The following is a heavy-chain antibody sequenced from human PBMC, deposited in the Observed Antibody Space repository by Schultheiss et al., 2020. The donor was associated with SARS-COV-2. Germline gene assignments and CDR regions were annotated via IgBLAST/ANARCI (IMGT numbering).Heavy chain of an antibody. CDR3: ARDIKNTGGWFDP. D-gene: IGHD1-14*01. CDR2: ISYHGSNK. Sequence: GESLKISCAASGFTFSSYAMHWVRQAPGKGLEWVAVISYHGSNKYYADSVKGRFTISRDNSKNTLYLQMNSLRAEDTAVYYCARDIKNTGGWFDPWGQGTLVTVSS. CDR1: GFTFSSYA. V-gene: IGHV3-30*04. J-gene: IGHJ5*02.